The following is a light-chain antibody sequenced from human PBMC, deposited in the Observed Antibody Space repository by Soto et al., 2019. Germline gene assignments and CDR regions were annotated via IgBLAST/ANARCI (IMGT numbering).Light chain of an antibody. CDR1: SSNIGSNY. CDR3: AAWDDSLSGYV. Sequence: QSVLTQPPSASGTPGQTVTISCSGSSSNIGSNYVYWYQQLPGTAPKLLIYRNNQRASGVPDRFSGSKSGTSASLAISGLRSEDEADYYCAAWDDSLSGYVFGTGPKLTVL. J-gene: IGLJ1*01. V-gene: IGLV1-47*01. CDR2: RNN.